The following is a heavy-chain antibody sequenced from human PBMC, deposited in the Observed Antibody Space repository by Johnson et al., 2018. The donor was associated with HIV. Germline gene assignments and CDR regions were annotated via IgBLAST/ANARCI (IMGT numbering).Heavy chain of an antibody. Sequence: VQLVESGGGLIQPGGSLRLSCAASGFTVSSNYMSWVRQAPGKGLEWVSVIYSGGSTYYADSVKGRFTISRDNSKNTLCLQMNSLRAEDTAVYYCARGGFGELLQDDAFDIWGQGTMVTVSS. D-gene: IGHD3-10*01. CDR1: GFTVSSNY. V-gene: IGHV3-53*01. CDR2: IYSGGST. J-gene: IGHJ3*02. CDR3: ARGGFGELLQDDAFDI.